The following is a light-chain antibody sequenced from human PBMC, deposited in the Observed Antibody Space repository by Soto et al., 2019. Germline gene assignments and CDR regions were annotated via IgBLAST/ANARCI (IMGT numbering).Light chain of an antibody. J-gene: IGLJ1*01. V-gene: IGLV2-23*02. CDR3: CSAGGSPTYG. CDR2: EVN. Sequence: QSALTQPASVSGSPGQSITISCTGTSSNVGRYKLVSWYQQHPGKAPKLMIFEVNKRPSGVSNRFAGSKSGNTASLTISGLKVEDEAAYYFCSAGGSPTYGVGTGTKLTVL. CDR1: SSNVGRYKL.